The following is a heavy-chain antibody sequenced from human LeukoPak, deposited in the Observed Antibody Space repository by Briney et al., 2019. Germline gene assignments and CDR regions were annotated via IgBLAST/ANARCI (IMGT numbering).Heavy chain of an antibody. CDR3: ARAKADYGDYWYFDL. V-gene: IGHV4-31*03. D-gene: IGHD4-17*01. J-gene: IGHJ2*01. CDR2: ISFSVST. CDR1: GGYIINGGYY. Sequence: SRTLFLICTVSGGYIINGGYYCSWLRKHPGMRLERIGIISFSVSTYYNPSLKSRVTISVDTSKNQFSLRLSSVTATDTAFYYCARAKADYGDYWYFDLWGRGTLVTVSS.